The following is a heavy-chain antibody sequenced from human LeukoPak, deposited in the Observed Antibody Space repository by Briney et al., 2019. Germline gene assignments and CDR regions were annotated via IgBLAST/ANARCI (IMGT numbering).Heavy chain of an antibody. Sequence: GGSLRLSCAASGFTFGNYAVHWVRQAPEKGLEWVSGISGSGDTTYYADSVKGRVTISRDNSKYTLYLQMNSLTAEDTAVYYCAKGGGATVTTSWNCWGQGTLVTVSS. CDR2: ISGSGDTT. D-gene: IGHD4-17*01. CDR3: AKGGGATVTTSWNC. J-gene: IGHJ4*02. V-gene: IGHV3-23*01. CDR1: GFTFGNYA.